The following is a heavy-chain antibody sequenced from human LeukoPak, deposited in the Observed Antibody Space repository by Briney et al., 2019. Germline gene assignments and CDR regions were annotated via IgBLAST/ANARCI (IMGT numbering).Heavy chain of an antibody. CDR3: ARPPKGLRLGELSPPVY. J-gene: IGHJ4*02. Sequence: ASVKVSCKASGHTFTGYYMHWVRQAPGQGLEWMGWINPNSGGTNYAQKFQGRVTMTRDTSISTAYMELSRLRSDDTAVYYCARPPKGLRLGELSPPVYWGQGTLVTVSS. D-gene: IGHD3-16*02. V-gene: IGHV1-2*02. CDR1: GHTFTGYY. CDR2: INPNSGGT.